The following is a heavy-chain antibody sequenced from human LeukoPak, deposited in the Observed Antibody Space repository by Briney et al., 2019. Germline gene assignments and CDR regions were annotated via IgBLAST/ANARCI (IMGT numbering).Heavy chain of an antibody. CDR2: IRQDGGEK. V-gene: IGHV3-7*01. J-gene: IGHJ4*02. CDR3: ARDPSRDGVVIIPY. CDR1: GFTFSSYW. D-gene: IGHD3-3*01. Sequence: GGSLRLSCAVSGFTFSSYWMNWVRQAPGKGLEWVASIRQDGGEKSYVDSVKGRFTISRDNTKNSLYLQMSSLRAEDTAVYYCARDPSRDGVVIIPYWGQGTLVTVSS.